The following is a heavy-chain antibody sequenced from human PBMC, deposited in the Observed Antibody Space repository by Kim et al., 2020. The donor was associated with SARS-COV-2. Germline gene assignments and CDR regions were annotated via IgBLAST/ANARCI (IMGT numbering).Heavy chain of an antibody. V-gene: IGHV3-23*01. D-gene: IGHD3-3*01. Sequence: GGSLRLSCAASGFTFSSYAMSWVRQAPGKGLEWVSAISGSGGSTYYADSVKGRFTISRDNSKNTLYLQMNSLRAEDTAVYYCAKQEGIKIFGVVIDGSAVDYWGQGTLVTVSS. CDR3: AKQEGIKIFGVVIDGSAVDY. CDR1: GFTFSSYA. J-gene: IGHJ4*02. CDR2: ISGSGGST.